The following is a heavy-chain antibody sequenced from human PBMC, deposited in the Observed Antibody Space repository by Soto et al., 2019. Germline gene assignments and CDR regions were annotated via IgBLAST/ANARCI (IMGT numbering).Heavy chain of an antibody. D-gene: IGHD3-22*01. CDR1: GGTFSSYA. V-gene: IGHV1-69*13. CDR2: IIPIFGTA. J-gene: IGHJ6*02. Sequence: ASVKVSCKASGGTFSSYAISWVRQAPGQGLEWMGGIIPIFGTANYAQKFQGRVTITADESTSTAYMELSSLRSEDTAVYYCARKLLYYYDSSGYSRIHYYYGMDVWGQGTTVTVSS. CDR3: ARKLLYYYDSSGYSRIHYYYGMDV.